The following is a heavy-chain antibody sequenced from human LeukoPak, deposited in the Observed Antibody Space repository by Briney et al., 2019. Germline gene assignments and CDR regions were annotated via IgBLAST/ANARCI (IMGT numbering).Heavy chain of an antibody. CDR2: IYNRGNT. Sequence: PSETLSLTCTVSSGSISTYYWSWIRQPPGKGLEWIGYIYNRGNTNHNPSLKSRVTISVDTSKNQFSLKLSSVTAADTAVYYCARGVITMVRGLIVRSYYFDYWSQGTLVTVSS. J-gene: IGHJ4*02. CDR1: SGSISTYY. D-gene: IGHD3-10*01. V-gene: IGHV4-59*01. CDR3: ARGVITMVRGLIVRSYYFDY.